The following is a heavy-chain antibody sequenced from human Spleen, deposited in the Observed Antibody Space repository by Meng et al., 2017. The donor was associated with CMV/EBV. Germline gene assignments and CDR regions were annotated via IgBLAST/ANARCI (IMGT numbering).Heavy chain of an antibody. J-gene: IGHJ5*02. V-gene: IGHV1-18*01. CDR1: SYTFNTYG. Sequence: ASVKVSCKASSYTFNTYGITWVRQAPGQGLECVGWISPYNGNTNYAQKFRGRVTMTTDTSTSTAYMELRSLRFDDTAVYYCARMGRNKYGEDNWFDPWGQGTLVTVSS. D-gene: IGHD7-27*01. CDR3: ARMGRNKYGEDNWFDP. CDR2: ISPYNGNT.